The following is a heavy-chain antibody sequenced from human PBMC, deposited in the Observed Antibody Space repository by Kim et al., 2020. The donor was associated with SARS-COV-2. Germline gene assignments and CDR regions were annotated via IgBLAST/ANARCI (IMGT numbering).Heavy chain of an antibody. CDR1: GGSFSGYY. V-gene: IGHV4-34*01. CDR2: INHSGST. J-gene: IGHJ5*02. D-gene: IGHD2-2*02. Sequence: SETLSLTCAVYGGSFSGYYWSWIRQPPGKGLEWIGEINHSGSTNYNPSLKSRVTISVDTSKNQFSLKLSSVTAADTAVYYCARVGGVVVPADISPWGQGTLVTVSS. CDR3: ARVGGVVVPADISP.